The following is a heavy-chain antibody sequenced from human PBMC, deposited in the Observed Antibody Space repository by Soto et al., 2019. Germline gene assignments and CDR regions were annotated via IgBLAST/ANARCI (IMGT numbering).Heavy chain of an antibody. Sequence: GGSLRLSCAASGFTFSSYSMNWVRQAPGKGLEWVSSISSSSSYIYYEDSVKGRFTISRDNAKNSLYLQMNSLRAEDTAVYYCARENEDIVVVPAALYAFDIWGQGTMVTVSS. CDR3: ARENEDIVVVPAALYAFDI. V-gene: IGHV3-21*01. CDR2: ISSSSSYI. CDR1: GFTFSSYS. D-gene: IGHD2-2*01. J-gene: IGHJ3*02.